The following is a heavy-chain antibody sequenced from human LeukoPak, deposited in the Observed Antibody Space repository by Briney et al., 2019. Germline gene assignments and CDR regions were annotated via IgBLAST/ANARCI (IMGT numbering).Heavy chain of an antibody. V-gene: IGHV3-48*02. CDR3: ARGTDETGQQLVWFDY. J-gene: IGHJ4*02. CDR1: GFTFSSYS. CDR2: ISSSRSTI. Sequence: RGSLRLSCAASGFTFSSYSMNWVRQAPGKGLEWVSYISSSRSTIYYADSVKGRFTISRDNAKNSLYLQMNSLRDEDTAVYYCARGTDETGQQLVWFDYWGQGGMVGVSS. D-gene: IGHD6-13*01.